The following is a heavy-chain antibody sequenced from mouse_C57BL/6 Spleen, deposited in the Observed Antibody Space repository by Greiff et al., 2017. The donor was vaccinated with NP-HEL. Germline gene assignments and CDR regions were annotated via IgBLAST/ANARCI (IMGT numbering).Heavy chain of an antibody. D-gene: IGHD1-1*01. J-gene: IGHJ4*01. Sequence: VKLQESGPGLVQPSQSLSITCTVSGFSLTSYGVHWVRQSPGKGLEWLGVIWSGGSTDYNAAFISRLSISKDNSKSQVFFKMNSLQADDTAIYYCASSPYYGSSYYAMDYWGQGTSVTVSS. CDR1: GFSLTSYG. CDR3: ASSPYYGSSYYAMDY. CDR2: IWSGGST. V-gene: IGHV2-2*01.